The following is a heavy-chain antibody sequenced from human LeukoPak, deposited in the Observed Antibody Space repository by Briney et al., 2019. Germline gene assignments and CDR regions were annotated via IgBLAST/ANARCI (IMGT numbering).Heavy chain of an antibody. CDR3: ARHGRGYNHGEIDY. D-gene: IGHD5-18*01. CDR2: IFPDDSDT. CDR1: GFSFPTSW. Sequence: PGESLKISCKGSGFSFPTSWIAWVRQMPGKGLEWMGIIFPDDSDTRYSPSFQGQVTISADKSISTAYLQWSSLKASDTAMYYCARHGRGYNHGEIDYWGQGTLVTVSS. J-gene: IGHJ4*02. V-gene: IGHV5-51*01.